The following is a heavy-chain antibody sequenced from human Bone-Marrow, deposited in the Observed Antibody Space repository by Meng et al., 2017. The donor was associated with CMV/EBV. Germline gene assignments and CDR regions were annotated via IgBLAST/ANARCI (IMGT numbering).Heavy chain of an antibody. Sequence: ASVKVSCKASGYTFTSYDINWVRQATGQGLEWMGWMNPNSGNTGYAQKFQGRVTMTRDTSTSTVYMELSSLRSEDTAVYYCAGRALGYCSSTSCYGYYYYGMDVWGQGTTVPVSS. D-gene: IGHD2-2*01. CDR1: GYTFTSYD. CDR2: MNPNSGNT. V-gene: IGHV1-8*01. CDR3: AGRALGYCSSTSCYGYYYYGMDV. J-gene: IGHJ6*02.